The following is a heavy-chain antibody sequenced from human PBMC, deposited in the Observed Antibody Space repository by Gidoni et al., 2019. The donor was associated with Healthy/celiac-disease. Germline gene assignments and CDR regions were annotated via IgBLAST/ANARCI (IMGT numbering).Heavy chain of an antibody. Sequence: QLQLQESGPGLVKPSETLSLTCTVSGGSISSSSYYWGWIRQPPGKGLEWIGSIYYSGSTYYNPSLKSRVTISVDTSKNQFSLKLSSVTAADTAVYYCARQGQQLWLGNTFDYWGQGTLVTVSS. CDR1: GGSISSSSYY. CDR2: IYYSGST. D-gene: IGHD5-18*01. CDR3: ARQGQQLWLGNTFDY. V-gene: IGHV4-39*01. J-gene: IGHJ4*02.